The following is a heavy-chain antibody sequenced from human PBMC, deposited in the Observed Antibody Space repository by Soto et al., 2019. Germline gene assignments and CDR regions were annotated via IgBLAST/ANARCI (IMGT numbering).Heavy chain of an antibody. Sequence: PGGSLRLSCAASGFTFSSYAMSWVRQAPGKGLEWVSSISGGGSSTYYADSVKGRFTISRHNSKNTVFLQLNSLRAEDTAVYYCAKRQGIGAAAKNFDFWGQGARVTVSS. V-gene: IGHV3-23*01. D-gene: IGHD6-13*01. J-gene: IGHJ4*02. CDR2: ISGGGSST. CDR1: GFTFSSYA. CDR3: AKRQGIGAAAKNFDF.